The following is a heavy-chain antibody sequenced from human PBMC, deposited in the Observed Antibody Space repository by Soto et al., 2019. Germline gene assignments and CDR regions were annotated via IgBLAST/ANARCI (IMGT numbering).Heavy chain of an antibody. CDR2: IWYDGSHK. CDR1: GLIFSDYG. J-gene: IGHJ4*02. V-gene: IGHV3-33*01. CDR3: ATQSGYFDF. Sequence: QVQLVEAGGGVVQPGRSLTLSCAASGLIFSDYGMHWVRQAPGKGLEWVAVIWYDGSHKDYAESVKGRFTISRDNSKNTLYLEMNSLEVEDTAVYYCATQSGYFDFWGQGTLVTVSS.